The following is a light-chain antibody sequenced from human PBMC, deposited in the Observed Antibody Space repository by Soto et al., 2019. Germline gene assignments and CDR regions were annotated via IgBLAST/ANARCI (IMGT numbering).Light chain of an antibody. CDR2: DAS. CDR1: QSISSW. J-gene: IGKJ1*01. Sequence: DIQMTQSPSTLSASVGDRVTITCPASQSISSWLAWYQQKPGKAPKLLIYDASSLESGVPSRFSGSGSGTEFTLTISSLQPDDFSTYYCQQYNSYSTFGQGTKVDIK. CDR3: QQYNSYST. V-gene: IGKV1-5*01.